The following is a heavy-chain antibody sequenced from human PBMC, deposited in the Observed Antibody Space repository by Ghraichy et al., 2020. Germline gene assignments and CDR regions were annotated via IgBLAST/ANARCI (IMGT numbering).Heavy chain of an antibody. J-gene: IGHJ4*02. CDR3: ARDFGDQYYYDSSGYFGVDY. D-gene: IGHD3-22*01. CDR2: ISAYNGNT. Sequence: ASVKVSCKASGYTFTSYGISWVRQAPGQGREWMGWISAYNGNTNYAQKLQGRVTMTTDTSTSTAYMELRSLRSDDTAVYYCARDFGDQYYYDSSGYFGVDYWGQGTLVTVSS. V-gene: IGHV1-18*01. CDR1: GYTFTSYG.